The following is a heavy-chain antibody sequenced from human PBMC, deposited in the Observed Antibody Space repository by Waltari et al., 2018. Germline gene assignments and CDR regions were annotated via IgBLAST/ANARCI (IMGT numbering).Heavy chain of an antibody. CDR3: ARTPNFDY. Sequence: QVQLQQWGAGLLKPSETLSLTCAVYGGSFSGYYWSWIRQPPGKGLEWIGEINHSGTTNSNPSLKSRVTISVDTAKNQFSLKLSSVTAADTAVYYCARTPNFDYWGQGTLVTVSS. V-gene: IGHV4-34*01. CDR2: INHSGTT. J-gene: IGHJ4*02. CDR1: GGSFSGYY.